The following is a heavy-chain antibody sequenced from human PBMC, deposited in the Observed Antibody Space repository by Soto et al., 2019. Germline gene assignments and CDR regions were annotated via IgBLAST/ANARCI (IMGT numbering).Heavy chain of an antibody. Sequence: GGSLRLSCAASGFTFSSYWMSWVRQAPGKGLEWVANIKQDGSEKYYVDSVKGRFTISRDNAKNSLYMQMNSLRAEDTAVYYCARAAVPATTYYYYYYYMDVWGKGTTVTVSS. V-gene: IGHV3-7*05. CDR3: ARAAVPATTYYYYYYYMDV. J-gene: IGHJ6*03. D-gene: IGHD2-2*01. CDR1: GFTFSSYW. CDR2: IKQDGSEK.